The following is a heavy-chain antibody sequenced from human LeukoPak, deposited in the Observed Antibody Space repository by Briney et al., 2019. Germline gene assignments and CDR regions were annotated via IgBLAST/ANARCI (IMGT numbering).Heavy chain of an antibody. CDR2: IYYSGST. J-gene: IGHJ4*02. CDR3: ARAIAVAGTDFDY. V-gene: IGHV4-39*07. CDR1: GGSISGSSYY. D-gene: IGHD6-19*01. Sequence: PSETLSLTCTVSGGSISGSSYYWGWIRQPPGKGLEWIGSIYYSGSTYYNPSLKSRVTISVDTSKNQFSLKLSSVTAADTAVYYCARAIAVAGTDFDYWGQGTLDTVSS.